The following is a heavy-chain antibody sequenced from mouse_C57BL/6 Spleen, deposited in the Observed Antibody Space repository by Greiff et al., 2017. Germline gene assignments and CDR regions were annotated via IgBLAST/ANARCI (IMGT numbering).Heavy chain of an antibody. CDR3: ARGGITTVPPDY. D-gene: IGHD1-1*01. V-gene: IGHV1-82*01. CDR2: IYPGDGDT. CDR1: GYAFSSSW. Sequence: QVQLKQSGPELVKPGASVKISCKASGYAFSSSWLNWVKQRPGKGLEWIGRIYPGDGDTNYNGKFKGKATLTADKSSSTAYMQLSSLTSEDSAVYFCARGGITTVPPDYWGQGTTLTVSS. J-gene: IGHJ2*01.